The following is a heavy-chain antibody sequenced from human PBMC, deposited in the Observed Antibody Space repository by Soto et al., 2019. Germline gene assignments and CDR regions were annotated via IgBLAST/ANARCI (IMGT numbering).Heavy chain of an antibody. J-gene: IGHJ6*02. D-gene: IGHD6-6*01. Sequence: QVQLVESGGGVVQPGRSLRLSCAASGVTFSRYGMHWVRQGPGKGLEWVALISYDGSDKYYADSVKGRFTISRDNSKNTLYLQINSLRSEDTAVYYCATRTWQDVLGLDVWGQGTTVTVSS. CDR1: GVTFSRYG. CDR3: ATRTWQDVLGLDV. CDR2: ISYDGSDK. V-gene: IGHV3-30*03.